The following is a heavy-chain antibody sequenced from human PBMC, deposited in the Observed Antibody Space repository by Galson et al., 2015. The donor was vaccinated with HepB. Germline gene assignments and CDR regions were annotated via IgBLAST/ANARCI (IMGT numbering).Heavy chain of an antibody. J-gene: IGHJ4*02. Sequence: SLRLSCAASGFTFRTSPMQWVRQAPGKGLEWLAVISYDGDETYYAESVKGRFTISRDNSKSILYLQTNNLRREDSALYYCASVVLAVAGRYFDYWGQGTLVTVSP. CDR1: GFTFRTSP. D-gene: IGHD6-19*01. CDR2: ISYDGDET. CDR3: ASVVLAVAGRYFDY. V-gene: IGHV3-30-3*01.